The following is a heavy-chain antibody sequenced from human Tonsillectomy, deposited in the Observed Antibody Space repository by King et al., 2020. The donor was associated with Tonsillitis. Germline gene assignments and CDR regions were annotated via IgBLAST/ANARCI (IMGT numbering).Heavy chain of an antibody. CDR3: ARGRYDFWSGGWFDP. V-gene: IGHV1-8*01. D-gene: IGHD3-3*01. CDR1: GYTFTSYD. Sequence: QLVQSGAEVKKPGASVKVSCKASGYTFTSYDINWVRQATGQGLEWMGWMNPNSVNTGYAKKFEGRFTMTRNTSISTAYMELSSLRSEDTAVYYCARGRYDFWSGGWFDPWGQGTLVTVSS. CDR2: MNPNSVNT. J-gene: IGHJ5*02.